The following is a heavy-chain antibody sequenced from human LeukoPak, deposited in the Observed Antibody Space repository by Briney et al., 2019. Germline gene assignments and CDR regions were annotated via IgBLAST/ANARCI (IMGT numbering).Heavy chain of an antibody. D-gene: IGHD4-17*01. CDR1: GYTFTSYG. Sequence: GASVEVSCKASGYTFTSYGISWVRQAPGQGLEWMGWISAYNGNTNYAQKLQGRVTMTTDTSTSTAYMELRSLRSDDTAVYYCARDPTTVTGFYYYYYYGMDVWGQGTTVTVSS. CDR3: ARDPTTVTGFYYYYYYGMDV. CDR2: ISAYNGNT. J-gene: IGHJ6*02. V-gene: IGHV1-18*01.